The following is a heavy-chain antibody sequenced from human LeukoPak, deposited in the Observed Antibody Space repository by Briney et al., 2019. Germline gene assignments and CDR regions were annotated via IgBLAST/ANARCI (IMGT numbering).Heavy chain of an antibody. V-gene: IGHV1-8*03. CDR2: MNPNSGNT. D-gene: IGHD6-6*01. CDR3: AREPYSSSSVDY. CDR1: GYTFTSYD. Sequence: GASVKVSCKASGYTFTSYDINWVRQATGQGLEWMGWMNPNSGNTGYAQKFQGRVTITRNTSISTAYMELSSLRSEDTAVYYCAREPYSSSSVDYWGQGTLVTVSS. J-gene: IGHJ4*02.